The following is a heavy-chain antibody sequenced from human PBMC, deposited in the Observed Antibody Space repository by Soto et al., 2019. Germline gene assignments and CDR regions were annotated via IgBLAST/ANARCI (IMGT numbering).Heavy chain of an antibody. CDR3: ASGSYGGNLDY. D-gene: IGHD2-15*01. CDR1: ESSINSNDY. V-gene: IGHV4-38-2*01. J-gene: IGHJ4*02. CDR2: IHLSGTT. Sequence: SETLSLTCGVSESSINSNDYWIWIRQPAGKGLEWIGAIHLSGTTYYTPSLKSRVTISMDTFKNHFSLRLTSVTAADTSIYYCASGSYGGNLDYCGQGKPVT.